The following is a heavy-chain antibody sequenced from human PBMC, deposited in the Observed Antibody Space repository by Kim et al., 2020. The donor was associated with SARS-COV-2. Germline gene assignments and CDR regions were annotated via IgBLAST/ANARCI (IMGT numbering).Heavy chain of an antibody. CDR2: ITAYKNFT. CDR1: GYTFTTYG. V-gene: IGHV1-18*01. Sequence: ASVKVSCKTSGYTFTTYGISWVRQAPGQGLEWMGWITAYKNFTNYAQKFQGRLTMATDTSTSTAYMELRSLRSDDTAVYYCARDASNYELLTGPWGQGTLVTVSS. CDR3: ARDASNYELLTGP. J-gene: IGHJ4*02. D-gene: IGHD3-9*01.